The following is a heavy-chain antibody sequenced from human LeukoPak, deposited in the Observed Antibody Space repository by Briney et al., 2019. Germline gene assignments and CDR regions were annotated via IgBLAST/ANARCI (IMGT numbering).Heavy chain of an antibody. CDR3: ARGFGIQLWLPTFDY. D-gene: IGHD5-18*01. CDR1: GGSFSGYY. J-gene: IGHJ4*02. Sequence: SETLSLTCAVYGGSFSGYYWSWIRQHPGKGLEWIGYIYYSGSTYYNPSLKSRVTISVDTSKNQFSLKLSSVTAADTAVYYCARGFGIQLWLPTFDYWGQGTLVTVSS. CDR2: IYYSGST. V-gene: IGHV4-31*11.